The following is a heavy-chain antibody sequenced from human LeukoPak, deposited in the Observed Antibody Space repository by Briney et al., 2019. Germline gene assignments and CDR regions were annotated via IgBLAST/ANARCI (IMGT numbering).Heavy chain of an antibody. CDR3: ARKAEAYYDMDV. CDR1: GYTFTGYY. J-gene: IGHJ6*03. CDR2: INPNSGGT. Sequence: ASVKVSCKASGYTFTGYYMHWVRQAPGQGLEWMGWINPNSGGTNYAQKFQGWVTMTSDTSISTAYMELSRLRSDDTAVYYCARKAEAYYDMDVWGKGTTVTVSS. V-gene: IGHV1-2*04.